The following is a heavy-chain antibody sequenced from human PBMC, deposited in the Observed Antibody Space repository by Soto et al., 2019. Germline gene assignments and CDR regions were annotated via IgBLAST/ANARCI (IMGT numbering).Heavy chain of an antibody. D-gene: IGHD3-22*01. Sequence: SETLSLTCTVSSVSINSFTNHYCSWIRQPPGKGLEWIGNVYYSGSTNYNPSLESRVTISVDTSKNQFSLKLSSVTAADTAVYYCARQTDSYYTFDAFDIWGQGTMVTVSS. CDR1: SVSINSFTNHY. CDR2: VYYSGST. V-gene: IGHV4-39*01. J-gene: IGHJ3*02. CDR3: ARQTDSYYTFDAFDI.